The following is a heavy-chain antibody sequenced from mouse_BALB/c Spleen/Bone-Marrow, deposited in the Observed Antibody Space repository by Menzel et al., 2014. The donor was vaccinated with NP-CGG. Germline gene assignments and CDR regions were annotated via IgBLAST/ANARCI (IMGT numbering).Heavy chain of an antibody. CDR2: INPSNGRT. CDR1: GYTFTRYW. Sequence: QVQLKESGAELVKPGASVKLSCKASGYTFTRYWMEWVKQRPGQDLEWIGEINPSNGRTNYNEKFKSKATLTVDKSSSTAYMQLSSLTSEDSAVYYCAREAYYGPDYWGQGTTLTVSS. J-gene: IGHJ2*01. CDR3: AREAYYGPDY. D-gene: IGHD1-2*01. V-gene: IGHV1S81*02.